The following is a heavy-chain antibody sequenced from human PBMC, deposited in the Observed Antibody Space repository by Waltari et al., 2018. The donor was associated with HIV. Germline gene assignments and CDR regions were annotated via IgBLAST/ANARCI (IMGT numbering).Heavy chain of an antibody. CDR3: VRGPNWQLGGLDV. V-gene: IGHV4-34*01. CDR2: VQYDGQR. Sequence: QVQLEQWGAGLVKPSETLSVTCPAYITSFAPSYYWTWVRPAPGKGMEWIGEVQYDGQRFYNPSVQSRVSASLDASKRQFSRRLTSATAADTAVYFCVRGPNWQLGGLDVWGRGTT. D-gene: IGHD1-1*01. J-gene: IGHJ6*02. CDR1: ITSFAPSY.